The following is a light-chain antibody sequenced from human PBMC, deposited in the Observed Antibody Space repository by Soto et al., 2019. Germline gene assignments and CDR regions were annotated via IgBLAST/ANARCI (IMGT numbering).Light chain of an antibody. CDR3: QQYGSSPWT. CDR2: GAS. J-gene: IGKJ1*01. CDR1: QSVSSNY. Sequence: EIVLRQSPGTLSLSPGERATLSCRASQSVSSNYLAWYQQKPGQAPRPLIYGASSRATGIPDRFSGSGAGTDFTLTISRLEPEDFAVYYCQQYGSSPWTFGQGTKVEIK. V-gene: IGKV3-20*01.